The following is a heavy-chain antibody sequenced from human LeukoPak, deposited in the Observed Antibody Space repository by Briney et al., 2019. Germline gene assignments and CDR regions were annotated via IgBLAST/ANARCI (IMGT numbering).Heavy chain of an antibody. Sequence: SQTLSLTCAISGDSVPSNSDAWNWISQSPSRGLEWLGRTYYRCKWYNDYAVSMNSCITISPDTYNNQFSLQLNSVTPDATAVYYCARVSQSGGWSRGVFDFWGQGTMVTVSS. CDR1: GDSVPSNSDA. CDR3: ARVSQSGGWSRGVFDF. V-gene: IGHV6-1*03. D-gene: IGHD2-15*01. CDR2: TYYRCKWYN. J-gene: IGHJ3*01.